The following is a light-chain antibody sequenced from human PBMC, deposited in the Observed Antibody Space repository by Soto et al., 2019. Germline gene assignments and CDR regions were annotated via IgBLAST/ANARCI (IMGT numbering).Light chain of an antibody. Sequence: DIQMTQSPSTLSATSGDRVIITCRASQSISDYLAWYQQKPGKAPKLLIYDASNLGSGVPSRFSGSRSETEFTLTISSLQPDDFATYYCQQYDTYWTFGQGTKVDIK. J-gene: IGKJ1*01. V-gene: IGKV1-5*01. CDR3: QQYDTYWT. CDR2: DAS. CDR1: QSISDY.